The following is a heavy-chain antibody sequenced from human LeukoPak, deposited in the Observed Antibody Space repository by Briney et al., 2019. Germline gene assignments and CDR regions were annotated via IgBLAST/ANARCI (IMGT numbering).Heavy chain of an antibody. CDR2: INPSGGST. CDR1: GYTFTSYY. D-gene: IGHD3-16*01. Sequence: ASVKVSCKASGYTFTSYYMHWVRQAPGQGLERMGIINPSGGSTSYAQKFQGRVTMTRDTSTSTVYMELSSLRSEDTAVYYCARGGGPIYYSYYRDVGGKGPRVPV. J-gene: IGHJ6*03. V-gene: IGHV1-46*01. CDR3: ARGGGPIYYSYYRDV.